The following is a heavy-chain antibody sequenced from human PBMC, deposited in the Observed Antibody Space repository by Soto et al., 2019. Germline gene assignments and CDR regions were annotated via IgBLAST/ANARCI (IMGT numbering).Heavy chain of an antibody. CDR3: ARGATVTYYYMDV. V-gene: IGHV4-34*01. J-gene: IGHJ6*03. D-gene: IGHD4-17*01. Sequence: PSETLSLTCAVYGGSFSGYYWSWIRQPPGKGLEWIGEINHSGSTNYNPSLKSRVTISVDTSKNQFSLKLSSVTAADTAVYYCARGATVTYYYMDVWGKGTTVTV. CDR1: GGSFSGYY. CDR2: INHSGST.